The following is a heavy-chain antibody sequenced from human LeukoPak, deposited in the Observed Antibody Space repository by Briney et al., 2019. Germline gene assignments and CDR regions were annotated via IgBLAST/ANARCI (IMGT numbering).Heavy chain of an antibody. CDR3: AIRLAYCGGDCYSLSY. D-gene: IGHD2-21*02. J-gene: IGHJ4*02. CDR1: GGTFSSYA. CDR2: IIPIFGTA. V-gene: IGHV1-69*05. Sequence: ASVKVSRKASGGTFSSYAISWVRQAPGQGLEWMGGIIPIFGTANYAQKFQGRVTITTDESTSTAYMELSSLRSEDTAVYYCAIRLAYCGGDCYSLSYWGQGTLVTVSS.